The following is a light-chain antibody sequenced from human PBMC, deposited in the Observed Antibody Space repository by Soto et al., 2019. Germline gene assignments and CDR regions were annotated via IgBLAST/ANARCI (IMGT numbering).Light chain of an antibody. CDR2: DVS. CDR1: SSDGGTYNY. CDR3: CSYTSSSTGV. V-gene: IGLV2-14*03. J-gene: IGLJ3*02. Sequence: QSALTQPASVSGSPGQSITISCTGTSSDGGTYNYVSWYQHHPGRAPKLMIYDVSSRPSGVSNRFSGSKSANTASLTISGLQAEDEADYYCCSYTSSSTGVFGGGTKVTVL.